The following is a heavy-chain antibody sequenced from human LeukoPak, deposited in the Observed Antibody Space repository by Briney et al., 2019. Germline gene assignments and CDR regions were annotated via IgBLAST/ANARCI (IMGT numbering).Heavy chain of an antibody. J-gene: IGHJ6*04. V-gene: IGHV3-48*03. Sequence: GGSLRLSCEASRFTFSSYAMSWVRQAPGKGLEWVSYISSSGSTIYYADSVKGRFTISRDNAKNSLYLQMNSLRAEDTAVYYCAELGITMIGGVWGKGTTVTISS. CDR3: AELGITMIGGV. CDR1: RFTFSSYA. CDR2: ISSSGSTI. D-gene: IGHD3-10*02.